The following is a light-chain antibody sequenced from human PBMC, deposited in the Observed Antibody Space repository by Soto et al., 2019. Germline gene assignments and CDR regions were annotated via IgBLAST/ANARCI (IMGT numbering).Light chain of an antibody. Sequence: DIQLTQSPSSLSASVGDTVTITCRASQTVSRYLNWYQQKSGTAPKLLIYAASTLHTGVPSRFSGRGSGTHFTLTISSLQPEDFATYYCQHIHSIPITFGQGTRLEIK. CDR3: QHIHSIPIT. V-gene: IGKV1-39*01. CDR2: AAS. CDR1: QTVSRY. J-gene: IGKJ5*01.